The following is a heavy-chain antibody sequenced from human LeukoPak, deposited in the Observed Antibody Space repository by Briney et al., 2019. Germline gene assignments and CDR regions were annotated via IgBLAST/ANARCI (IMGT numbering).Heavy chain of an antibody. Sequence: PSETLSLTCTVSGGSIGSYYWSWIRQPPGKGLEWIGYIYYSGSTNYNPSLKSRVTISVDTSKNQFSLKLSSVTAADTAVYYCARMIREYYYDSSGYYAIDYWGQGTLVTVSS. J-gene: IGHJ4*02. V-gene: IGHV4-59*08. CDR3: ARMIREYYYDSSGYYAIDY. D-gene: IGHD3-22*01. CDR1: GGSIGSYY. CDR2: IYYSGST.